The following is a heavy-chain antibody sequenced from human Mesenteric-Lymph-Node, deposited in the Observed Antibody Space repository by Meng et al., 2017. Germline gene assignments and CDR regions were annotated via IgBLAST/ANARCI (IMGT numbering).Heavy chain of an antibody. CDR3: AKCTVNKVHSSGWCNWLDP. J-gene: IGHJ5*02. CDR2: ISGGDT. Sequence: GESLKISCAASAFTFSRAAMSWVRQAPGKGLEWVSSISGGDTYYADSVKGRFTISRDKSRNTVFLQMNSLTVEDTAVYYCAKCTVNKVHSSGWCNWLDPWGQGTQVTVSS. CDR1: AFTFSRAA. D-gene: IGHD6-19*01. V-gene: IGHV3-23*01.